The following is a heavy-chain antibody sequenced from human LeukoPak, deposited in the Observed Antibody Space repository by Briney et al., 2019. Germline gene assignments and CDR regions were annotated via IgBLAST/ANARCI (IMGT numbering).Heavy chain of an antibody. CDR2: ISGYNGNT. D-gene: IGHD3-3*01. V-gene: IGHV1-18*01. CDR1: GDTYTTYG. J-gene: IGHJ4*02. Sequence: ASVKVSCKASGDTYTTYGITWVRQAPGQGLEWMGWISGYNGNTEYTQKFQGRVAMTRDTSTSTAYMELRSLRSDDTAVYYCASGAITIFGVVTRNGYWGQGTLITVSS. CDR3: ASGAITIFGVVTRNGY.